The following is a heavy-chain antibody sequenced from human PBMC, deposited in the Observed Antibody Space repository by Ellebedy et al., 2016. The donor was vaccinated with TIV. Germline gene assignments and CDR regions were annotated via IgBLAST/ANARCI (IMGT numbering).Heavy chain of an antibody. CDR3: AKVVGYSSTWLDAFDI. D-gene: IGHD6-13*01. Sequence: GGSLRLSCAASGFSFGSYWMLWVRQPPGKGLEWVALISYDGSKKYYGDSVKGRFTISRDNSENTLYLQMNSLRAEDTAVYYCAKVVGYSSTWLDAFDIWGQGTMVTVSS. J-gene: IGHJ3*02. CDR1: GFSFGSYW. CDR2: ISYDGSKK. V-gene: IGHV3-30*18.